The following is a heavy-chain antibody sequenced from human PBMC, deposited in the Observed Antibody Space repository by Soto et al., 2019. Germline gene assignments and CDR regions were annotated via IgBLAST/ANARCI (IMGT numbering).Heavy chain of an antibody. CDR2: INPYSGGT. V-gene: IGHV1-2*02. CDR3: ARGIVGATRGVFAFDV. Sequence: ASVKVYCKASGYTFTDYYVHWVRQAPGQGLEWMGWINPYSGGTNYAQKFQGRVTMTRDTSISTAYMELSRLASDDTAVYYCARGIVGATRGVFAFDVWGQGTLVTVSS. CDR1: GYTFTDYY. J-gene: IGHJ3*01. D-gene: IGHD1-26*01.